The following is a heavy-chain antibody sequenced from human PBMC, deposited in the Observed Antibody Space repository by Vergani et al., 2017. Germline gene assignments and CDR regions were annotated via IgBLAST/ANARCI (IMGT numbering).Heavy chain of an antibody. J-gene: IGHJ4*02. CDR3: AKHFRGWGIDY. CDR1: GFTLSNYD. D-gene: IGHD3-16*01. CDR2: IQFDGSNQ. V-gene: IGHV3-30*02. Sequence: QVQLVESGGGVVQRGGSLRLSCATSGFTLSNYDMQWIRQGPGKGLEFVAFIQFDGSNQYYADSVKGRFTISRDFSKNPLYLQMNSLRTDDTATYYCAKHFRGWGIDYWGQGTQVIVSS.